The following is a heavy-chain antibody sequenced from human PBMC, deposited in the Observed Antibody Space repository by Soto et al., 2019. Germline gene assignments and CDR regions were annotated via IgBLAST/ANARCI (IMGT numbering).Heavy chain of an antibody. Sequence: PGGSLRLSCAASGFTFSNFAMGWVRQAPGEGLEWVSSVSIGGSYTTYADSVRGRFAISRDNAKNTLDLQMNSLRAEDTAVYSCAKWSRSDVYWGRGTLVTVYS. CDR1: GFTFSNFA. CDR3: AKWSRSDVY. J-gene: IGHJ4*02. D-gene: IGHD2-21*01. V-gene: IGHV3-23*01. CDR2: VSIGGSYT.